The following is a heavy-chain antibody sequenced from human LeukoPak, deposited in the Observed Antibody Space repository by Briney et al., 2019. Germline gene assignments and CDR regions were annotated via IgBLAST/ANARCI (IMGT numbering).Heavy chain of an antibody. V-gene: IGHV3-30*18. D-gene: IGHD3-10*01. CDR3: AKDRYGSGSYYVYYYGMDV. CDR1: GFTFSSYG. Sequence: GRSLRLSCAASGFTFSSYGMHWVRQAPGKGLEWVAVIPYDGSNKYYADSVKGRFTISRDNSKNTLYLQMNSLRAEDTAVYYCAKDRYGSGSYYVYYYGMDVWGQGTTVTVSS. CDR2: IPYDGSNK. J-gene: IGHJ6*02.